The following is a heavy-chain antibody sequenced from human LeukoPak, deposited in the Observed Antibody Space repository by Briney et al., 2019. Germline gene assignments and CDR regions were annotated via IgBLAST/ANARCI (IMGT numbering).Heavy chain of an antibody. CDR1: GGSISSYY. CDR3: ARDNGGGELDAFDI. CDR2: IYYSGST. Sequence: PSGTLSLTCTVSGGSISSYYWSWIRQPPGKGLEWIGYIYYSGSTNYNPSLKSRVTISVDTSKNQFSLKLSSVTAADTAVYYCARDNGGGELDAFDIWGQGTMVTVSS. V-gene: IGHV4-59*01. D-gene: IGHD4-17*01. J-gene: IGHJ3*02.